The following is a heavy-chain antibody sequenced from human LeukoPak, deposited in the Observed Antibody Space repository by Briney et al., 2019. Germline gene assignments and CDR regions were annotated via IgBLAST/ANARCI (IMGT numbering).Heavy chain of an antibody. CDR1: GDSISSYY. CDR3: ARDMVRRVKAYLSWFDP. J-gene: IGHJ5*02. Sequence: SETLSLTCTVSGDSISSYYWSWIRQPAGKGLEWIGRMYVSGSTNYNPSLKSRVTMSVVTSNNQFSLKMTSVTAADTAFYYCARDMVRRVKAYLSWFDPWGQGVLVTVST. V-gene: IGHV4-4*07. D-gene: IGHD3-10*01. CDR2: MYVSGST.